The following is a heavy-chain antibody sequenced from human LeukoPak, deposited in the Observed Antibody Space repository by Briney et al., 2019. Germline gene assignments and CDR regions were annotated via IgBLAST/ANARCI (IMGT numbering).Heavy chain of an antibody. CDR3: AKDTGSTVAFDL. V-gene: IGHV3-23*01. D-gene: IGHD2-2*01. CDR2: VSGNGDTT. J-gene: IGHJ3*01. CDR1: GFTFIKYA. Sequence: PGGSLRLSCAASGFTFIKYAMSWVRQAPGKGLEWVSAVSGNGDTTYYADSVKGRFSVSRDTSKNRLYLQMSSLRAEDTAVYYCAKDTGSTVAFDLWGQETMVTVSS.